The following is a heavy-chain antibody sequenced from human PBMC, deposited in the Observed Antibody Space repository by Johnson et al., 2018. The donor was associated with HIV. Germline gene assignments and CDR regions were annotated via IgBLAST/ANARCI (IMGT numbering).Heavy chain of an antibody. CDR1: GFTFSSYA. CDR2: ISSGGDT. CDR3: ARGCRDGYTCDAFDV. V-gene: IGHV3-66*01. J-gene: IGHJ3*01. D-gene: IGHD5-24*01. Sequence: VQLVESGGGLVQPGGSLRLSCAASGFTFSSYAMSWVRQAPGTGLEWVSVISSGGDTWYAGSVTGRLTISRDNSKNTLYLQMNSLRAEDTAVYYCARGCRDGYTCDAFDVWGQGTMVTVSS.